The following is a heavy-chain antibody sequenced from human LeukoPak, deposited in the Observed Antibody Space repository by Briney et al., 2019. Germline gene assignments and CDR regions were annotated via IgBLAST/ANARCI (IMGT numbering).Heavy chain of an antibody. Sequence: LGGSLRLSCAASGFTVSSNYMSWVRQAPGKGLEWVSVIYSGGSTYYADSVKGRFTISRDNSKNTLYLQMNSLRAEDTAVYYCARDADYGHFDYWGQGTLVTVSS. CDR2: IYSGGST. CDR3: ARDADYGHFDY. J-gene: IGHJ4*02. CDR1: GFTVSSNY. V-gene: IGHV3-66*01. D-gene: IGHD4-17*01.